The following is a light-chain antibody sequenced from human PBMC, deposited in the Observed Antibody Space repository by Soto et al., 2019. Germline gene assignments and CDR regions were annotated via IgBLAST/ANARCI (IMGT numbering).Light chain of an antibody. CDR3: QQYNNWPPWT. Sequence: EIVMTQSPATLSVSPGERASLSCRASQSVYSNLAWYQQKPGQAPRLLIYSASTRATGIPARFSGSGSGTEFTLTISSLQSEDFAVYYCQQYNNWPPWTFGQGTKVDIK. CDR1: QSVYSN. J-gene: IGKJ1*01. CDR2: SAS. V-gene: IGKV3-15*01.